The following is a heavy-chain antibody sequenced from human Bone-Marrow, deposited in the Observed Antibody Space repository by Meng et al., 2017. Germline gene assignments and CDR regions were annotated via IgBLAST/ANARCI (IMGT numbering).Heavy chain of an antibody. J-gene: IGHJ4*02. V-gene: IGHV2-5*02. Sequence: SGPTLVKPTHTLTLICTFSGFSLSSSGMGVGWIRQPPGKALEWLALIYWDDDKLYSPSLKSRLTITQDTAKNQVVLIITNMYPVDTAAYYCAHSYGSGSYKWVSKFDYWGQGALVTVSS. D-gene: IGHD3-10*01. CDR2: IYWDDDK. CDR1: GFSLSSSGMG. CDR3: AHSYGSGSYKWVSKFDY.